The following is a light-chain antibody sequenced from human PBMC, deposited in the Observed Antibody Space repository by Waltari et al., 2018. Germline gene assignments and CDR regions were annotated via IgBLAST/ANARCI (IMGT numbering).Light chain of an antibody. V-gene: IGLV3-1*01. CDR1: QLGDKY. Sequence: SYELTQPPSVSVSPGQTASVTCSGYQLGDKYASWYQQKPGQSPVLVIYQDMKRPSGIPERFSGSNSGNTATLTISGTQAMDEADYYCQAWESDTVVFGGGTKLTVL. CDR2: QDM. CDR3: QAWESDTVV. J-gene: IGLJ2*01.